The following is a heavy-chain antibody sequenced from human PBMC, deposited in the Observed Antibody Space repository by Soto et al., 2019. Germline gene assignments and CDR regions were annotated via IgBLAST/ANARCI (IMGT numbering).Heavy chain of an antibody. CDR1: GGSISTSGSY. CDR2: AYYVGPI. Sequence: QLHLQESGPGRVKPSETLSLTCSVSGGSISTSGSYWGWVRQAPEKGLEWIGSAYYVGPINYNPSLKRRVAISVDTSKNQFSLKLTSVTAADTAVCYCARLPLVRGVPAWGQGTLVTVSS. J-gene: IGHJ5*02. V-gene: IGHV4-39*01. D-gene: IGHD3-10*01. CDR3: ARLPLVRGVPA.